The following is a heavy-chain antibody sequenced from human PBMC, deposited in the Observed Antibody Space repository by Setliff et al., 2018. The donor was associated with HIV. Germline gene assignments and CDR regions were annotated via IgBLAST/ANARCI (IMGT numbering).Heavy chain of an antibody. CDR2: IYYSGST. J-gene: IGHJ6*03. CDR3: ARQITMVRGVYQPYYYYYMDV. D-gene: IGHD3-10*01. Sequence: PSETLSLTCTVSGGSISSYYWGWIRQPPGKGLEWIGYIYYSGSTNYNPSLKSRVTISVDTSKNQFSLKLSSVTATDTAVYYCARQITMVRGVYQPYYYYYMDVWGKGTTVTVSS. CDR1: GGSISSYY. V-gene: IGHV4-59*08.